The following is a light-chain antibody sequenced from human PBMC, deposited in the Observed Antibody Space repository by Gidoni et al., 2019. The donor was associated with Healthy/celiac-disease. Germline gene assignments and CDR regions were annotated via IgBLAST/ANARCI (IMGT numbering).Light chain of an antibody. CDR2: AAS. CDR3: QQLNSYPF. V-gene: IGKV1-9*01. J-gene: IGKJ4*01. Sequence: DIQVTQSPSFLSASVGDRVTITCRASQGISSYLAWYQQKPGKAPKLLIYAASTLQSGVPSRFSGSGSGTEFTLTISSLQPEDFATYYCQQLNSYPFFGGGTKVEIK. CDR1: QGISSY.